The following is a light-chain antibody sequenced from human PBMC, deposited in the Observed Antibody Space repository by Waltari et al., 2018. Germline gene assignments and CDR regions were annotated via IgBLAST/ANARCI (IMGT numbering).Light chain of an antibody. V-gene: IGKV1-33*01. J-gene: IGKJ4*01. CDR1: QDISKN. Sequence: DIQLTQPPSSLFASVRDRVTITCQATQDISKNLHWLQQKPGKAPNLLIYGASSLHTGVPSRFSGSKSGTHFTFTISRLQPEDIATYYCLQYHTFPLTCGGGTKVEIK. CDR3: LQYHTFPLT. CDR2: GAS.